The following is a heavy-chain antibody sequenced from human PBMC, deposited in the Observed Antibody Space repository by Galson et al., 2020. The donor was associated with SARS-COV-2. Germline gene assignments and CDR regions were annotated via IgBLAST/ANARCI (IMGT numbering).Heavy chain of an antibody. V-gene: IGHV3-9*01. Sequence: TGGSLRLSCVASGFTFDDYAMHWVRQAPGKGLEWVSGISWNSGHIAYADSVKGRFTISRDNAKISLYLQMNSLRAEDTALYYCARGGSGSLFALRSFDYWGQGILVAVSS. CDR3: ARGGSGSLFALRSFDY. J-gene: IGHJ4*02. CDR1: GFTFDDYA. CDR2: ISWNSGHI. D-gene: IGHD3-10*01.